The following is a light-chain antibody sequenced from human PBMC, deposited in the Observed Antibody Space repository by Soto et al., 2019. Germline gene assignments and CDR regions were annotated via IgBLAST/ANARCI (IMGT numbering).Light chain of an antibody. CDR3: QQSYSIPIT. V-gene: IGKV1-39*01. Sequence: IQMTQSPSSLSASVGDRVTITCRAGQSISNYLNWYQQKPGKAPKLLIYAASKLQSGVPSRFSGSGSGTDFTLTISSLQPEDFATYYCQQSYSIPITFGQGTRLEI. CDR1: QSISNY. CDR2: AAS. J-gene: IGKJ5*01.